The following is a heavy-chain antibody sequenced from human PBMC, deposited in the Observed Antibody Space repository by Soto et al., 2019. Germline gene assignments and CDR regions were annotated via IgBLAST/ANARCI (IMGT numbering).Heavy chain of an antibody. J-gene: IGHJ4*02. CDR2: ITDTGGDA. CDR1: GLTFGSRA. CDR3: ARGSTDSYPGSRIFDF. V-gene: IGHV3-23*01. D-gene: IGHD3-10*01. Sequence: GGSLRLSCVASGLTFGSRAMSWVRQAPGEGLQWVSTITDTGGDAKYADSVRGRFVISRDNSKKTLYLQMTSLTAEDSAMSFCARGSTDSYPGSRIFDFWGRGTLVTVSS.